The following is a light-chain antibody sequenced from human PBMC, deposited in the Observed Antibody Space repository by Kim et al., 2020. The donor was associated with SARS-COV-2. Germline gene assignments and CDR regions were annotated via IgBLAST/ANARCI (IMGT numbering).Light chain of an antibody. CDR3: MQALQTPFT. Sequence: DMVTPQSTLSLPVTPGEPASISCRSSHSLLHSNGYNYLDWYLQKPGQSPQLLIYLGSNRASGVPDMFSGSGSGTDFTLKISRVESEDVGVYYFMQALQTPFTFGQGTRLEIK. V-gene: IGKV2-28*01. J-gene: IGKJ5*01. CDR1: HSLLHSNGYNY. CDR2: LGS.